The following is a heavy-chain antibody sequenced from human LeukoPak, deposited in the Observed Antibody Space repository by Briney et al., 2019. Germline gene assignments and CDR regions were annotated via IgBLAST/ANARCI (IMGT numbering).Heavy chain of an antibody. CDR3: AKGVKLRYFDWSDYGMDV. V-gene: IGHV3-23*01. CDR1: GFTFSSYA. J-gene: IGHJ6*02. Sequence: PGGSLRLSCAASGFTFSSYAMSWVRQAPGKGLEWVSAVSGSGGSTYYADSVKGRFTITRDNSKNTLYLQMNSLRAEDTAVYYSAKGVKLRYFDWSDYGMDVWGQGTTVTVSS. D-gene: IGHD3-9*01. CDR2: VSGSGGST.